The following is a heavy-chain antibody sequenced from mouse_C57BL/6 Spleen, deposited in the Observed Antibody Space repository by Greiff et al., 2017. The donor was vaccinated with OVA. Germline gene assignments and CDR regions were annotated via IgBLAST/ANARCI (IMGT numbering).Heavy chain of an antibody. D-gene: IGHD1-1*01. V-gene: IGHV5-4*01. CDR3: ARDRDYGSSYGAMDY. CDR2: ISDGGSYT. CDR1: GFTFSSYA. J-gene: IGHJ4*01. Sequence: VQLKESGGGLVKPGGSLKLSCAASGFTFSSYAMSWVRQTPEKRLEWVATISDGGSYTYYPDNVKGRFTISRDNAKNNLYLQMSHLKSEDTAMYYCARDRDYGSSYGAMDYWGQGTSVTVSS.